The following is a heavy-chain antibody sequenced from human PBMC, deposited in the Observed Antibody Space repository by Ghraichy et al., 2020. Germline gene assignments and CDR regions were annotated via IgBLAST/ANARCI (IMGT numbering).Heavy chain of an antibody. Sequence: SLNISCAASGFTFDDYAMHWVRQAPGKGLEWVSGISWNSGSIGYADSVKGRFTISRDNAKNSLYLQMNSLRAEDTALYYCAKGTIFGVVTSYFDYWGQGTLVTVSS. D-gene: IGHD3-3*01. CDR3: AKGTIFGVVTSYFDY. J-gene: IGHJ4*02. CDR2: ISWNSGSI. CDR1: GFTFDDYA. V-gene: IGHV3-9*01.